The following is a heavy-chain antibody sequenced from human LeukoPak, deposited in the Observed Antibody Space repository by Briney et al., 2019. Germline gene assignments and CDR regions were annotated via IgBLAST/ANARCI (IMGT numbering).Heavy chain of an antibody. Sequence: GGSLRLSCAASGFTFSSYAMSWVRQAPGKGLEWVSAINGSGGSTYYADSVKGRFTISRDNTKNTLYLQMNSLRAEDTAVYYCAKVTGFGLIAAAGTRFDYWGQGTLVTVSS. CDR3: AKVTGFGLIAAAGTRFDY. J-gene: IGHJ4*02. D-gene: IGHD6-13*01. CDR2: INGSGGST. CDR1: GFTFSSYA. V-gene: IGHV3-23*01.